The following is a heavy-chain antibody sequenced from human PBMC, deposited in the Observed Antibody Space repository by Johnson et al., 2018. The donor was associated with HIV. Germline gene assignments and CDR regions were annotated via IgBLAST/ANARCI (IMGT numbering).Heavy chain of an antibody. CDR1: GFTFSSYS. V-gene: IGHV3-30-3*01. CDR3: ARGGGYSIAAPSDAFDI. Sequence: VQLVESGGGVVQPGRSLRLSCSASGFTFSSYSMHWVRQAPGKGLEWVAVISYDGSNKYYADSVKGRFTISRDNSKNTLYLQMNSLRAEDTAVYYCARGGGYSIAAPSDAFDIWGQGTMVTVS. J-gene: IGHJ3*02. CDR2: ISYDGSNK. D-gene: IGHD6-6*01.